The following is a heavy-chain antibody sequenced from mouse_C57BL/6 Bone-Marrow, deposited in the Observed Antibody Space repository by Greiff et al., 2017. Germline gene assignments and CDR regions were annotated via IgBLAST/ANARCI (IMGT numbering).Heavy chain of an antibody. V-gene: IGHV5-12*01. CDR3: ARHYYYGSSYFDY. CDR1: GFTFSDYY. J-gene: IGHJ2*01. D-gene: IGHD1-1*01. CDR2: ISNGGGST. Sequence: EVQVVEPGGGLVQPGGSLKLSCAASGFTFSDYYMYWVRQTPEQSLEWVAYISNGGGSTHYPEPVKGRFTISRDNATNTLYLQMSRLKSEDTAIYYCARHYYYGSSYFDYWGQGTTLTVSS.